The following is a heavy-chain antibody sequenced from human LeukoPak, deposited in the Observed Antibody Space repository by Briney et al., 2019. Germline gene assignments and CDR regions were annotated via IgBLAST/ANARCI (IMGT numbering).Heavy chain of an antibody. J-gene: IGHJ4*02. CDR2: IYPGDSDT. Sequence: GGSLRLSCAASGYSFTSYWIGWVRQMPGKGLEWMGIIYPGDSDTRYSPSFQGQVTISADKSISTAYLQWSSLKASDTAMYYCARAARDPGIAVAGQYYFDYWGQGTLVTVSS. V-gene: IGHV5-51*01. D-gene: IGHD6-19*01. CDR3: ARAARDPGIAVAGQYYFDY. CDR1: GYSFTSYW.